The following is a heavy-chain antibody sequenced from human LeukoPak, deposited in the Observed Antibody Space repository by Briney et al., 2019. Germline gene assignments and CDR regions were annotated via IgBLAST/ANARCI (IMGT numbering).Heavy chain of an antibody. Sequence: SGTLSLTCAVSGGSISSSNWWSWVRQPPGKGLEWIGEIYHSGSTNYNPSLKSRVTISVDKSKNQFSLKLSSVTAADTAVYYCARGPRSGGSGSYYYYWGQGTLVTVSS. D-gene: IGHD3-10*01. CDR3: ARGPRSGGSGSYYYY. CDR1: GGSISSSNW. CDR2: IYHSGST. J-gene: IGHJ4*02. V-gene: IGHV4-4*02.